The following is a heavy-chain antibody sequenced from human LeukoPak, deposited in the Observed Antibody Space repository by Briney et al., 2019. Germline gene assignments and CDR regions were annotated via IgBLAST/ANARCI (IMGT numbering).Heavy chain of an antibody. J-gene: IGHJ5*02. CDR3: MTLSYDSSGYPNMFDP. CDR1: GFTSSGSA. Sequence: GGSLRLSCAASGFTSSGSAIHWVRQASGKGPEWVGRIRRKANSYATPYAASVKGRFTISSDDSKNTAYLQMNSLQTEDTAVYYCMTLSYDSSGYPNMFDPWGQGALVTVSS. CDR2: IRRKANSYAT. D-gene: IGHD3-22*01. V-gene: IGHV3-73*01.